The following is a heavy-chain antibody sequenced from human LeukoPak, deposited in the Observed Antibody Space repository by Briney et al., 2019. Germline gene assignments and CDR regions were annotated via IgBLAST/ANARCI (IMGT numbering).Heavy chain of an antibody. CDR3: ARGGMTTVTNGVYYFDY. CDR1: RFTFSSYT. CDR2: ISSTSSYI. Sequence: GGSLRLSCAASRFTFSSYTMNWVRQAPGKGLEWVSSISSTSSYIYYADSVKGRFSISRDNAKNSLYLQMNSLRAEDTAVYYCARGGMTTVTNGVYYFDYWGQGTLVTVSS. J-gene: IGHJ4*02. V-gene: IGHV3-21*01. D-gene: IGHD4-17*01.